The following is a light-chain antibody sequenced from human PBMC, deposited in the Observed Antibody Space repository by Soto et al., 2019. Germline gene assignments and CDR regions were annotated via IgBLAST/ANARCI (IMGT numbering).Light chain of an antibody. Sequence: DVVLTQSPLSLPVTLGQPASISCRSSQSLVYSNGNTYLNWFHQRPGQSPRRLIYKVSNRDSGVPDRFSGSGSGTYFTLTISRVEAEDVGVYYCMQGTHWITFGQGTRLEIK. J-gene: IGKJ5*01. CDR1: QSLVYSNGNTY. CDR3: MQGTHWIT. CDR2: KVS. V-gene: IGKV2-30*01.